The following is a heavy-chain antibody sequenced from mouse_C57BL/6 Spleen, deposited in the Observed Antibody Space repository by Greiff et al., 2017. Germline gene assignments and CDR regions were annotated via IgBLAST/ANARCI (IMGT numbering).Heavy chain of an antibody. D-gene: IGHD2-5*01. J-gene: IGHJ4*01. Sequence: EVKVVESGGGLVKPGGSLKLSCAASGFTFSDYGMHWVRPAPEKGLEWVAYISSGSSTIYYADTVKGRFTISRDNAKNTLFLQMTSLRSEDTAMYYCAKDYSNYAMDYWGQGTSVTVSS. V-gene: IGHV5-17*01. CDR2: ISSGSSTI. CDR3: AKDYSNYAMDY. CDR1: GFTFSDYG.